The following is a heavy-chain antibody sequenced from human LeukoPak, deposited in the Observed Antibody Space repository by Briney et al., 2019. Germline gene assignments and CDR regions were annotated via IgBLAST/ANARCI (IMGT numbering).Heavy chain of an antibody. CDR3: AKLIPTVDCSRTSCYGFDY. CDR2: ITGDGANT. Sequence: GGSLRLSCAASGFTFSSYAMTWVRQAPGKGLGWVSAITGDGANTYYGDSVKGGFTISRDNSKNTLYLQMNSLRAEDTALYYCAKLIPTVDCSRTSCYGFDYWGQGTLVTVSS. J-gene: IGHJ4*02. V-gene: IGHV3-23*01. CDR1: GFTFSSYA. D-gene: IGHD2-2*01.